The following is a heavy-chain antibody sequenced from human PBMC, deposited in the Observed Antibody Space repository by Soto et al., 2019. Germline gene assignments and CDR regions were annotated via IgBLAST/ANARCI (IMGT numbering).Heavy chain of an antibody. CDR3: ARVIPGVEAWFDL. J-gene: IGHJ5*02. CDR1: GGTFSSYA. Sequence: SVKVSCKASGGTFSSYAISWVRQAPGQGLEWMGGIIPIFGTANYAQKFQGRVTITADESTSTAYMDLRSPTSDDTAVYYCARVIPGVEAWFDLWCQGTLVTVSS. D-gene: IGHD2-2*01. V-gene: IGHV1-69*13. CDR2: IIPIFGTA.